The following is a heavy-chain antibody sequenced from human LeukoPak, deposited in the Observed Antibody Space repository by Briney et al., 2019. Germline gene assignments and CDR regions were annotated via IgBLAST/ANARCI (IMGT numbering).Heavy chain of an antibody. CDR3: AKDRSSKISPAFDI. V-gene: IGHV3-15*01. CDR2: IKRKTDGGTI. Sequence: TGGSLRLSCATSGFTFNNAWMSWVRQAPGKGLEWVGRIKRKTDGGTIDYAAPVKGRFSISRDNSKNTLYLQMNSLRAEDTAVYYCAKDRSSKISPAFDIWGQGTMVTVSS. D-gene: IGHD3-10*01. CDR1: GFTFNNAW. J-gene: IGHJ3*02.